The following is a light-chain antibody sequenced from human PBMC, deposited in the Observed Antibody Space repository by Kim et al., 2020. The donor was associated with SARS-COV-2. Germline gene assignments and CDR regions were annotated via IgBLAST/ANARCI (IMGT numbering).Light chain of an antibody. CDR1: ESVSSN. Sequence: VSPGERATLSCRASESVSSNLAWYQQTPGQAPRLLIYGASTRATGIPARFSGSGFGTEFTLTINSLQSEDFAVYFCQHYDNWPPLTFGGGTKLEIK. V-gene: IGKV3-15*01. J-gene: IGKJ4*01. CDR3: QHYDNWPPLT. CDR2: GAS.